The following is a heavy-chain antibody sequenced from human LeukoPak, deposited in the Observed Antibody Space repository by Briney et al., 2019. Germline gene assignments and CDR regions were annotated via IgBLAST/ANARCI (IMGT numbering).Heavy chain of an antibody. J-gene: IGHJ4*02. CDR2: IIPIFGTA. D-gene: IGHD5-12*01. Sequence: SVKVSCKASGGTFSSYAISWVRQAPGQGLEWMGGIIPIFGTAIYAQKFQGRVTITADKSTSTAYMELSSLRSEDTAVYYCASTYSGYDGPRYWGQGTLVTVSS. CDR3: ASTYSGYDGPRY. CDR1: GGTFSSYA. V-gene: IGHV1-69*06.